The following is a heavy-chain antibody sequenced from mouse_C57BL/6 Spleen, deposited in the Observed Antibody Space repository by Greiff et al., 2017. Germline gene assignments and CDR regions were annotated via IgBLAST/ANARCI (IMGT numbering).Heavy chain of an antibody. CDR2: IDPETGGT. J-gene: IGHJ3*01. CDR3: TRNYGSRGAWFAY. Sequence: QVQLQQSGAELVRPGASVTLSCKASGYTFTDYEMHWVKQTPVHGLEWIGAIDPETGGTAYNQKFKGKAILTADKSSSTAYMELRSLTSEDSAVYYCTRNYGSRGAWFAYWAKGLWSLSLQ. D-gene: IGHD1-1*01. V-gene: IGHV1-15*01. CDR1: GYTFTDYE.